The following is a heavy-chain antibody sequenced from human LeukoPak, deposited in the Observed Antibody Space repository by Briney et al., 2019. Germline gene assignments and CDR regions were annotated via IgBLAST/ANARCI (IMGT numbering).Heavy chain of an antibody. Sequence: SETLSLTCTISGVSISSYYWSWIRQPPGKGLEWIGEINHSGSTNYNPSLKSRVTISVDTSKNQFSLKLSSVTAADTAVYYCATDGMVRGPDAWFDSWGQGTLVTVSS. CDR2: INHSGST. CDR1: GVSISSYY. D-gene: IGHD3-10*01. CDR3: ATDGMVRGPDAWFDS. V-gene: IGHV4-34*01. J-gene: IGHJ5*01.